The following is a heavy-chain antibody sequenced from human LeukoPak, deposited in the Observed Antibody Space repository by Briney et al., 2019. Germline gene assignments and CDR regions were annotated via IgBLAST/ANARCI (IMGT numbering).Heavy chain of an antibody. CDR3: AGRGLSTGWTFDY. J-gene: IGHJ4*01. V-gene: IGHV4-4*07. D-gene: IGHD6-19*01. CDR2: IHTSGST. CDR1: GGSISTYY. Sequence: SETLSLTCSVSGGSISTYYWSWIRQPAGKGLEWIAQIHTSGSTNFNPSLESRVSISMDTPNNQFSLMIGSVTAADTAIYYCAGRGLSTGWTFDYWGHGTLVTVSS.